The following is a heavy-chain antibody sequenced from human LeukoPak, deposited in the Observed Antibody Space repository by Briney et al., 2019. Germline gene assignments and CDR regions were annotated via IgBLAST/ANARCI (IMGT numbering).Heavy chain of an antibody. J-gene: IGHJ4*02. CDR3: ARDPYYDSSGPLYY. Sequence: ASVKVSCKASGYTFTSYGISWVRPAPGQGLEWMGWISAYNGNTNYAQKLQGRGTMTTDTSTSTAYMELRSLSSDDTAVYYCARDPYYDSSGPLYYWGQGTLVTASS. D-gene: IGHD3-22*01. CDR1: GYTFTSYG. CDR2: ISAYNGNT. V-gene: IGHV1-18*01.